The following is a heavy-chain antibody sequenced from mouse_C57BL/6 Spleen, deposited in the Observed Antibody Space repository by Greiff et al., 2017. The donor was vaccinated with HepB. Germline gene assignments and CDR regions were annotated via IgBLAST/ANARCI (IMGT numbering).Heavy chain of an antibody. CDR2: ISSGSSTI. V-gene: IGHV5-17*01. CDR1: GFTFSDYG. D-gene: IGHD1-1*01. CDR3: ARSYYYGSSYPYYYAMDY. J-gene: IGHJ4*01. Sequence: EVQRVESGGGLVKPGGSLKLSCAASGFTFSDYGMHWVRQAPEKGLEWVAYISSGSSTIYYADTVKGRFTISRDNAKNTLFLQMTSLRSEDTAMYYCARSYYYGSSYPYYYAMDYWGQGTSVTVSS.